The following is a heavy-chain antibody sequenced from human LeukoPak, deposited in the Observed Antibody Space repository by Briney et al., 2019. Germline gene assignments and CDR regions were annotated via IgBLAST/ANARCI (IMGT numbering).Heavy chain of an antibody. J-gene: IGHJ5*02. CDR2: IYHSGST. Sequence: SETLSLTCAVSGGSISSGGYSWSWIRQPPGKCLEWIGYIYHSGSTYYNPSLKSRVTISVDRSKNQFSLKLSSVTAADTAVYYCARGRVTMVRGVRAAWFDPWGQGTLVTVSS. CDR1: GGSISSGGYS. D-gene: IGHD3-10*01. CDR3: ARGRVTMVRGVRAAWFDP. V-gene: IGHV4-30-2*01.